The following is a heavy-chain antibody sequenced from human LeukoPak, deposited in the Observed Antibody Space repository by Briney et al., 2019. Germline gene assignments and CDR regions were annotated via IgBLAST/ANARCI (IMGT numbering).Heavy chain of an antibody. V-gene: IGHV3-30*14. CDR2: ISYDGSNK. Sequence: PGGSLRLSCAASGFTFSNYAIHWVRQAPGKGLEWMAFISYDGSNKNYADSVEGRFTISRDNSKNTLYLQMNSLRVEDTAVYYCARGLFLSGYLDAFDIWGQGTVVTVSS. D-gene: IGHD3-22*01. CDR3: ARGLFLSGYLDAFDI. J-gene: IGHJ3*02. CDR1: GFTFSNYA.